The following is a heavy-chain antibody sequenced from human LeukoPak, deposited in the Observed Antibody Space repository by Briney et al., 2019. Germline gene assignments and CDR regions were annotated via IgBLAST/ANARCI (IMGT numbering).Heavy chain of an antibody. J-gene: IGHJ3*02. D-gene: IGHD1-26*01. CDR1: GYTFTSYA. CDR2: INAGNGNT. Sequence: ASVKVSCKASGYTFTSYAMHWVRQAPGQRLEWMGWINAGNGNTKYSQKFQGRVTITRDTSASTAYMELSSLRSEDTAVYYCARDQRRIVGAHDAFDIWGQGTMVTVSS. V-gene: IGHV1-3*01. CDR3: ARDQRRIVGAHDAFDI.